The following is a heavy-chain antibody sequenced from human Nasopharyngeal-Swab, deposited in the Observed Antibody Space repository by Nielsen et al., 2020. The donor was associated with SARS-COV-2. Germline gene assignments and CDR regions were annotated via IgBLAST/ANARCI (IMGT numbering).Heavy chain of an antibody. D-gene: IGHD2-2*01. CDR2: ISGSGGST. V-gene: IGHV3-23*01. CDR1: GFTFSSYA. Sequence: GGSLRLSCAASGFTFSSYAMSWVRQAPGKGLEWVSAISGSGGSTYYADSVKGRFTISRDNSKNTLYLQMNSLRAEDTAVYYCTTDLGVVPAAMRRYYYYGMDVWGQGTTVTVSS. CDR3: TTDLGVVPAAMRRYYYYGMDV. J-gene: IGHJ6*02.